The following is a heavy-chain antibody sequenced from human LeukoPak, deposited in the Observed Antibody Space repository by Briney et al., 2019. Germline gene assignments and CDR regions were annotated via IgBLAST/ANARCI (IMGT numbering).Heavy chain of an antibody. CDR3: ARVGSRDNFHFDY. Sequence: PSETLSLTCTVSGASITSGTYYWSWIRQHPGEGLEWIGYIYYTGTTDYNPSLKSRVTISRDTSKNQFSLSLSSVTAEDTAVFYCARVGSRDNFHFDYWGQGSLVTVSS. J-gene: IGHJ4*02. CDR1: GASITSGTYY. V-gene: IGHV4-31*03. CDR2: IYYTGTT. D-gene: IGHD2-15*01.